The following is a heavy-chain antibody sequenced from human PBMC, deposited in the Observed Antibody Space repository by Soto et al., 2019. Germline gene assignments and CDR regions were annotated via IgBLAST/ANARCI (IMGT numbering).Heavy chain of an antibody. CDR3: ARDFSGKNDAFDI. Sequence: EVQLVESGGGLVQPGGSLRLSCAASGFTVTTNYMSWVRQPPGKGLEWVSVVYSGGSTYYADSVKGRFTVSRDNSKNTLYLKLNSLRAEDTDVYYCARDFSGKNDAFDIWGQGTVVTVSS. D-gene: IGHD3-10*01. CDR1: GFTVTTNY. J-gene: IGHJ3*02. CDR2: VYSGGST. V-gene: IGHV3-66*01.